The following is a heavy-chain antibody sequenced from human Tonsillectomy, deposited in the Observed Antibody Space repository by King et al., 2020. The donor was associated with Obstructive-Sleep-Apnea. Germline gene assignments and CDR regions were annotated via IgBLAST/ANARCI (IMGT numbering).Heavy chain of an antibody. J-gene: IGHJ2*01. CDR1: GYTFTGYY. D-gene: IGHD6-19*01. Sequence: VQLVESGTEVKKPGASVNVSCKASGYTFTGYYMHWVRQAPGHGLEWMGWINPDNGGTNYAQKFQGWVTMTRDPSISTAHMELRRLRSDDTAVDYCARDLSSSGWSRNFDLWGSGTLVTVSS. CDR3: ARDLSSSGWSRNFDL. V-gene: IGHV1-2*04. CDR2: INPDNGGT.